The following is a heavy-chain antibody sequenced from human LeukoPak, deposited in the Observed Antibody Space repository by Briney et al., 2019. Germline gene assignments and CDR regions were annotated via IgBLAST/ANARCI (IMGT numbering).Heavy chain of an antibody. J-gene: IGHJ6*03. Sequence: GGSLRLSCAASGFTFDDYGMSWVRQAPGKGLEWVSGINWNGGSTGYADSVKGRFTISRANAKNSLYLQMNSLRAEDTAVYYCARGYLASNRQYYYDSSGYYYYYYYMDVWGKGTTVTVSS. CDR1: GFTFDDYG. V-gene: IGHV3-20*04. CDR3: ARGYLASNRQYYYDSSGYYYYYYYMDV. CDR2: INWNGGST. D-gene: IGHD3-22*01.